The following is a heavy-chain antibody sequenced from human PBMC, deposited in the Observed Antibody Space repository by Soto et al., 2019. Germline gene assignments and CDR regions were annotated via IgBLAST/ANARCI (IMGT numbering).Heavy chain of an antibody. D-gene: IGHD3-22*01. CDR3: ARGSRRIVYYYYGMDV. CDR1: GGSFSGYY. J-gene: IGHJ6*02. Sequence: SETLSLTCAVYGGSFSGYYWSRVRQPPGKGLEWIGEINHSGSTNYNPSLKSRVTISVDTSKNQFSLKLSSVTAADTAVYYCARGSRRIVYYYYGMDVWGQGTTVTVSS. V-gene: IGHV4-34*01. CDR2: INHSGST.